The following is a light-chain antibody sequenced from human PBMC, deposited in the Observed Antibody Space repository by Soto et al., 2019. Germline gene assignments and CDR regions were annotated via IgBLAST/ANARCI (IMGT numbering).Light chain of an antibody. CDR3: QQYNNWPRR. CDR1: QTVRSD. CDR2: GAS. J-gene: IGKJ1*01. V-gene: IGKV3-15*01. Sequence: IMMTQSPSTLSVYTGETATLPCGASQTVRSDLAWYQQKPGQAPRLLIHGASTRATGIAARFSGSGSGTEFTLTISSLQSEDFAVYYCQQYNNWPRRFGQGSKVDIK.